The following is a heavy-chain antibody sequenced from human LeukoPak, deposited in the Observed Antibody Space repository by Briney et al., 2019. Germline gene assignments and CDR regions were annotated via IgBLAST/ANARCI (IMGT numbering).Heavy chain of an antibody. Sequence: ASVKVSCKASGYTFTSYDINWVRQATGQGLEWMGYMNPYSGNTGYAQNFQSRVTLTRNTSISTAYMELSSLRSEDTAVYYCARFSSGPWGQGTLVTVSS. D-gene: IGHD1-1*01. CDR3: ARFSSGP. CDR1: GYTFTSYD. J-gene: IGHJ5*02. V-gene: IGHV1-8*03. CDR2: MNPYSGNT.